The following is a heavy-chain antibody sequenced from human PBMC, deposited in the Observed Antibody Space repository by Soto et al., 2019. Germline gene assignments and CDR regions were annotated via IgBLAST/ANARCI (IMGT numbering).Heavy chain of an antibody. J-gene: IGHJ5*02. V-gene: IGHV1-69*13. CDR1: GDTFGRFT. D-gene: IGHD4-4*01. Sequence: SVKVSCKASGDTFGRFTINWVRQAPGQGLEWMGGIKPISDITNYAQRFQGRVTFTADASTSTVYLELSSLRSEDTAMYYCARDPSTINKLIGFWFDPWGQGTLVTVSS. CDR3: ARDPSTINKLIGFWFDP. CDR2: IKPISDIT.